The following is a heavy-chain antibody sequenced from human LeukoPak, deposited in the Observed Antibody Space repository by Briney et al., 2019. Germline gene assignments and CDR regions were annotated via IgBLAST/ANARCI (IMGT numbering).Heavy chain of an antibody. D-gene: IGHD3-3*01. CDR2: ISYDGSNK. J-gene: IGHJ5*02. V-gene: IGHV3-30-3*01. CDR1: GFTFSSYA. Sequence: GGSLRLSCAAAGFTFSSYAMHWVRQAPGKGLEWVAVISYDGSNKYYADSVKGRFTISRDNSKNTLYLQMNSLRAEDTAVYYCAGVRRYDFWSVSGWFDPWGQGTLVTVSS. CDR3: AGVRRYDFWSVSGWFDP.